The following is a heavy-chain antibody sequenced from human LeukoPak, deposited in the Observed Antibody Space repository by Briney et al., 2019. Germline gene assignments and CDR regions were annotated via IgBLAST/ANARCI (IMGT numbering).Heavy chain of an antibody. CDR3: AVTPTTVTTVTYDY. CDR1: GYTFTGYY. D-gene: IGHD4-17*01. J-gene: IGHJ4*02. Sequence: ASVKVSCKASGYTFTGYYMHWVRQAPGQGLEWMGWINPNSGGTNYAQKFQGRVTMTRDTSISTAYMELSRLRPDDTAVYYCAVTPTTVTTVTYDYWGQGTLVTVSS. CDR2: INPNSGGT. V-gene: IGHV1-2*02.